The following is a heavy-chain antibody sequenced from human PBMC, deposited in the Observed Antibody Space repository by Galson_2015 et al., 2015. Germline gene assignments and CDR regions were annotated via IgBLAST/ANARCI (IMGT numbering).Heavy chain of an antibody. J-gene: IGHJ4*02. CDR1: GFTFSSYA. CDR2: ISYDGSNK. CDR3: ARDQGSGTYLSNY. V-gene: IGHV3-30-3*01. D-gene: IGHD3-10*01. Sequence: SLRLSCAASGFTFSSYAMHWVRQAPGKGLEWVAVISYDGSNKYYADSVKGQFTISRDNSKNTLYLQMSSLRSEDTAVYYCARDQGSGTYLSNYWGQGTLVTVSS.